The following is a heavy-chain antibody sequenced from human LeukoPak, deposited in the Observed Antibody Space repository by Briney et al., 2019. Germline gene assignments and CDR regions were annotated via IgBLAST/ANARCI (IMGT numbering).Heavy chain of an antibody. CDR2: ISGSGGST. CDR1: GFTFSSYA. V-gene: IGHV3-23*01. J-gene: IGHJ4*02. D-gene: IGHD3-22*01. Sequence: GESLKISCAASGFTFSSYAMSWVRQAPGKGLEWVSAISGSGGSTYYADSVKGRFTISRDNSKNTLYLQINSLRAEDTAVYYCAKVGITYYYDSSGYYWDYWGQGTLVTVSS. CDR3: AKVGITYYYDSSGYYWDY.